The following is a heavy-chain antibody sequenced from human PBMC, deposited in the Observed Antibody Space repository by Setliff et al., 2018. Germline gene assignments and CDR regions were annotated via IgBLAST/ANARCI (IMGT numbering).Heavy chain of an antibody. CDR1: GYTFTNFG. J-gene: IGHJ3*02. V-gene: IGHV1-18*01. D-gene: IGHD3-22*01. CDR3: ARDLDYQYYYDTSGRDAFDI. Sequence: GASVKVSCKTSGYTFTNFGISWVRQAPGQGLEWMGWIGVYNYNTIYAQKFQGRVTMTTDTSTSTAYMELRSLRSDDTAVYYCARDLDYQYYYDTSGRDAFDIWSQGTMVTVS. CDR2: IGVYNYNT.